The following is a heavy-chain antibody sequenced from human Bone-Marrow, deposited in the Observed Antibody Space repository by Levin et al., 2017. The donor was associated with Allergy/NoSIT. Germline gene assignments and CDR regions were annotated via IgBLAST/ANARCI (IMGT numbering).Heavy chain of an antibody. CDR2: ISDTGRNT. CDR1: GFTFSSHS. V-gene: IGHV3-23*01. J-gene: IGHJ4*02. Sequence: QPGGSLRLSCAASGFTFSSHSMAWVRQSPGKGLEWVSGISDTGRNTFYIDSVTGRFTVSRDTSKNTLNLQMNSLKVEDTAVYYCVKWRGYGSDWGQGTLVTVSS. D-gene: IGHD5-12*01. CDR3: VKWRGYGSD.